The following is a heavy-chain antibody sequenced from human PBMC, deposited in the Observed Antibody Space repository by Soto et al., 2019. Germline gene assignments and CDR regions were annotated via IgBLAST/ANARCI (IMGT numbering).Heavy chain of an antibody. Sequence: QVQLQESGPGLVKPSQTLSLTCTVSGGSISSGGYYWSWIRQHPGKGLEWIGYIYYSGSTYYNPSLKSRVTISVATSKNQFSLKLSSVTAADTAVYYCARDGGNGFPRRYYYGMDVWGQGTTVTVSS. V-gene: IGHV4-31*03. D-gene: IGHD3-16*01. CDR3: ARDGGNGFPRRYYYGMDV. J-gene: IGHJ6*02. CDR1: GGSISSGGYY. CDR2: IYYSGST.